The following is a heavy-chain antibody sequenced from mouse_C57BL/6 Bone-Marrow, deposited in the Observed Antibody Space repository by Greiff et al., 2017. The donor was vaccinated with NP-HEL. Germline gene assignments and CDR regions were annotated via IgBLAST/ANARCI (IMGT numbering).Heavy chain of an antibody. D-gene: IGHD1-1*01. CDR2: INPYNGDT. CDR1: GYSFTGYF. J-gene: IGHJ2*01. CDR3: ARGITTVVLDY. V-gene: IGHV1-20*01. Sequence: VQPQQSGPELVKPGDSVKISCKASGYSFTGYFMNWVMQSHGKSLEWIGRINPYNGDTFYNQKFKGKATLTVDKSSSTAHMELRSLTSEDSAVYYCARGITTVVLDYWGQGTTLTVSS.